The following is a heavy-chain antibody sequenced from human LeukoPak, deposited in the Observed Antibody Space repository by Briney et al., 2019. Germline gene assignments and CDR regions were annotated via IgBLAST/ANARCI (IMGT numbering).Heavy chain of an antibody. Sequence: PGGSLRLSCAASGFTFDSYSMNWVRQAPGKGLEWASGIRVSGSTYYPDSVTGRFTISRDNSENTLYLQMSGLRAEDTAIYYCAKGTGDTAYYFDCWGQGVLVTVSS. CDR3: AKGTGDTAYYFDC. V-gene: IGHV3-23*01. D-gene: IGHD7-27*01. J-gene: IGHJ4*02. CDR1: GFTFDSYS. CDR2: IRVSGST.